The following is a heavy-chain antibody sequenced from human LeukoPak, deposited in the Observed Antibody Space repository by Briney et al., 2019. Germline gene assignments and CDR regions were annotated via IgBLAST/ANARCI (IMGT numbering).Heavy chain of an antibody. J-gene: IGHJ4*02. CDR2: IYYSGST. CDR1: GGSISSYY. Sequence: SETLSLTRTVSGGSISSYYWSWIRQPPGKGLEWIGYIYYSGSTNYNPSLKSRVTISVDTSKNQFSLKLTSVTAADTAVYYCARGVNSGYFDYCGQGTLVTVSS. V-gene: IGHV4-59*01. CDR3: ARGVNSGYFDY. D-gene: IGHD1-26*01.